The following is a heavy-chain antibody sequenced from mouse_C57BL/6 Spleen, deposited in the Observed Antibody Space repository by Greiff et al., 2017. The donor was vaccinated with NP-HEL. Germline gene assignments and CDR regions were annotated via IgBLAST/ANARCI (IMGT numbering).Heavy chain of an antibody. Sequence: VQLQQPGAELVMPGASVKLSCKASGYTFTSYWMHWVKQRPGQGLEWIGEIDPSDSYTNYNQKFKGKSTLTVDKSSSTAYMQLSSLTSEDSAVYYCARGGKKLPYYFDYWGQGTTLTVSS. D-gene: IGHD4-1*01. V-gene: IGHV1-69*01. CDR1: GYTFTSYW. CDR3: ARGGKKLPYYFDY. J-gene: IGHJ2*01. CDR2: IDPSDSYT.